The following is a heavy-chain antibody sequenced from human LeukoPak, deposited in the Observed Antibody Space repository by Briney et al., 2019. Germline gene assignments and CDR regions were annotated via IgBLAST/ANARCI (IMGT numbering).Heavy chain of an antibody. J-gene: IGHJ6*03. CDR2: TYYSGST. D-gene: IGHD2-2*01. CDR1: GGSISSYY. Sequence: SETLSLTCAVYGGSISSYYWSWIRQPPGKGLEWIGYTYYSGSTNYNPSLKSRVTISVDTSKNQFSLKLSSVTAADTAVYYCARVGGPNCSSTSCHLYYYYYYTDVWGKGTTVTVSS. CDR3: ARVGGPNCSSTSCHLYYYYYYTDV. V-gene: IGHV4-59*01.